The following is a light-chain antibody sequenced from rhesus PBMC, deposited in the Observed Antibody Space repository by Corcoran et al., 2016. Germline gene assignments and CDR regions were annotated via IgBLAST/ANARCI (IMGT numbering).Light chain of an antibody. CDR2: YAS. Sequence: DIQMTQSPSSLSAPVGDTVTITCRASQGISNNLAWYQQKRGKVPKLLIYYASTLETGVPSRFSGSGSGTDFTLTISSLQPEDFASYYCQHGSRAPLTFGGGTKVEIK. J-gene: IGKJ4*01. CDR1: QGISNN. V-gene: IGKV1S15*01. CDR3: QHGSRAPLT.